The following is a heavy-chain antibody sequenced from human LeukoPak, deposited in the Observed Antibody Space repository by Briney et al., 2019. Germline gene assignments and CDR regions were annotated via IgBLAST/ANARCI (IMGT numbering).Heavy chain of an antibody. CDR3: ARVGSTPAKFDH. V-gene: IGHV4-34*01. J-gene: IGHJ4*02. CDR1: GVSFGRYS. D-gene: IGHD2-2*01. CDR2: INFSGYT. Sequence: SETLSLTCAVSGVSFGRYSWTWIRQSPGKGLECIGEINFSGYTKYNPSLKSRVTMSVDTSKNQFSLKLASVTAADTAMYFCARVGSTPAKFDHWGQGTLVTVSS.